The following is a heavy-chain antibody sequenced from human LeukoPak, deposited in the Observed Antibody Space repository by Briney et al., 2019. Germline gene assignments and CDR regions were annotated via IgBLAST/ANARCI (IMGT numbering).Heavy chain of an antibody. Sequence: SETLSLTCTVSGYSISSGYYWGWIRQPPGKGLEWIGSIYHSGSTYYNPSLKSRVTISVDTSKNQFSLKLSSVTAADTAVYYCARTVYYYDSSGYYYPNWFDPWGQGTLVTVSS. CDR3: ARTVYYYDSSGYYYPNWFDP. CDR1: GYSISSGYY. CDR2: IYHSGST. J-gene: IGHJ5*02. D-gene: IGHD3-22*01. V-gene: IGHV4-38-2*02.